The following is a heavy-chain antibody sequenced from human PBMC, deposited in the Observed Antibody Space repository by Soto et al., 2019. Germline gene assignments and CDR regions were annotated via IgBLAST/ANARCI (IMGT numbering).Heavy chain of an antibody. CDR1: GFSLSTSGVG. J-gene: IGHJ5*02. V-gene: IGHV2-5*02. CDR2: IYWDDDK. D-gene: IGHD3-10*01. CDR3: AHTHLLLWFGELGSWLDP. Sequence: QITLKESGPTLVKPTQTLTLTCTFSGFSLSTSGVGVGWIRQPPGKALEWLALIYWDDDKRYSPSLKSRLTITKDTSKNQVVLTMTNMDPVDTATYYCAHTHLLLWFGELGSWLDPWGQGTLVTVSS.